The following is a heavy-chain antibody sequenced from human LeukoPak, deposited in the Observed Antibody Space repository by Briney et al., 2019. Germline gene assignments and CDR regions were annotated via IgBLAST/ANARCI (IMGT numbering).Heavy chain of an antibody. V-gene: IGHV4-61*02. CDR1: GGSISSGSYY. D-gene: IGHD1/OR15-1a*01. Sequence: PSETLSLTCTVSGGSISSGSYYWSWIRQPAGKGLEWIGRVYSSGSTNYNPSLKSRVSISVDTSKNQFSLRLSSVTAADTAVYYRAGARTGMIDAFDIWGQGTMVTVSS. CDR2: VYSSGST. J-gene: IGHJ3*02. CDR3: AGARTGMIDAFDI.